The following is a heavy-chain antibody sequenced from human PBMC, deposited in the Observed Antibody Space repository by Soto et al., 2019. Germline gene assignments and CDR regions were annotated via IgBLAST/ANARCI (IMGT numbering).Heavy chain of an antibody. CDR1: GGSISSYY. D-gene: IGHD1-26*01. CDR2: IYYSGST. V-gene: IGHV4-59*08. CDR3: ARLERNWDKEDYYYMDV. J-gene: IGHJ6*03. Sequence: PSETLSLTCTVSGGSISSYYWSWIRQPPGKGLGGIGHIYYSGSTNYNPSLKSRVTISLDTSKNQYTLKLSSVTAADTAVYYCARLERNWDKEDYYYMDVWGKGTTVTVSS.